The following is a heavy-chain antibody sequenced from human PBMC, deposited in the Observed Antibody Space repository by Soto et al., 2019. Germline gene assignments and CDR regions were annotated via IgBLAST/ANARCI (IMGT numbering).Heavy chain of an antibody. V-gene: IGHV3-15*01. CDR2: IKSKTDGGTT. CDR3: TTERVGLLWFGELSGDDY. J-gene: IGHJ4*02. D-gene: IGHD3-10*01. Sequence: GGSLRLSCAASGFTFSNAWMSWVRQAPGKGLEWVGRIKSKTDGGTTDYAAPVKGRFTISRDDSKNTLYLQMNSLKTEDTAVYYCTTERVGLLWFGELSGDDYWGQGTLVTVSS. CDR1: GFTFSNAW.